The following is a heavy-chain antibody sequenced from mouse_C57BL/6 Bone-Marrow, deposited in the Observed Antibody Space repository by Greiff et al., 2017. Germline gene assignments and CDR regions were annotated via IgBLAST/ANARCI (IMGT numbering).Heavy chain of an antibody. D-gene: IGHD4-1*01. CDR3: ARDWDVGAY. Sequence: VQLQQPGAELVKPGASVKLSCKASGYTFTSYWMHWVKQRPGQGLEWIGMIHPNSGSTNYNEKFKSNATLTVDKSSSTAYMQLSSLTSEDSAVXYCARDWDVGAYWGQGTLVTVSA. CDR1: GYTFTSYW. V-gene: IGHV1-64*01. CDR2: IHPNSGST. J-gene: IGHJ3*01.